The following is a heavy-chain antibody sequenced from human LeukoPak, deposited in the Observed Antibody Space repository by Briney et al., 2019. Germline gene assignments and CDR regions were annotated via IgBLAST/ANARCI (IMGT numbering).Heavy chain of an antibody. CDR1: GFTFRSYG. J-gene: IGHJ4*02. D-gene: IGHD4-23*01. V-gene: IGHV3-64*01. Sequence: PGGSLRLSCAASGFTFRSYGMVWVRQAPGKGLEYVSGITSNGGTTYYGNSVKGRFTISRDNSKDTLYLQMGSLRTEDMAVYYCARGIRWASDYWGQGTLVTVAS. CDR2: ITSNGGTT. CDR3: ARGIRWASDY.